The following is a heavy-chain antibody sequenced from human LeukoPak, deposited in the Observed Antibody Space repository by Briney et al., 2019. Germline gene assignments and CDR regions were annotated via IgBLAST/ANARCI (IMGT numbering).Heavy chain of an antibody. CDR1: GYTFTSYA. Sequence: ASVEVSCKASGYTFTSYAMNWVRQAPGQGLEWMGWINTNTGNPTYAQGFTGRSVFSLDTSVSTAYLQICSLTAEDTAVYYCAISRGYAHRGNWFVPWGEGALVTVSP. D-gene: IGHD2-2*01. CDR2: INTNTGNP. V-gene: IGHV7-4-1*01. J-gene: IGHJ5*02. CDR3: AISRGYAHRGNWFVP.